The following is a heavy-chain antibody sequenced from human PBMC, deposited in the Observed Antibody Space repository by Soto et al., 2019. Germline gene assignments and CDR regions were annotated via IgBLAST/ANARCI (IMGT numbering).Heavy chain of an antibody. Sequence: QVQLQQSGPGLVKPSQTLSLTCAISGDSVSSNSAAWNWIRQSPSRGLEWLGRTYYRSKWYKDYEVSVKSRKTINPDTPKNQFSLQLHSVSPEGTALYYCARGDSTGWSLGGFDYWGQGTLVTVSS. J-gene: IGHJ4*02. CDR2: TYYRSKWYK. D-gene: IGHD6-19*01. V-gene: IGHV6-1*01. CDR3: ARGDSTGWSLGGFDY. CDR1: GDSVSSNSAA.